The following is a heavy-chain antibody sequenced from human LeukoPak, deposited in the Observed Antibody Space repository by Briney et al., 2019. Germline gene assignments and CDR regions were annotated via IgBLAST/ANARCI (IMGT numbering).Heavy chain of an antibody. Sequence: GGSLRLSCAASGFTFSSYSMNWVRQAPGKGLEWVSSISSSSSYIYYADSVKGRFTISRDNAKNSLYLQMNSLRAEDTAVYYCARDFEDIVVVPAAEGDAFDIWGQGTMVTVSS. D-gene: IGHD2-2*01. J-gene: IGHJ3*02. CDR3: ARDFEDIVVVPAAEGDAFDI. V-gene: IGHV3-21*01. CDR2: ISSSSSYI. CDR1: GFTFSSYS.